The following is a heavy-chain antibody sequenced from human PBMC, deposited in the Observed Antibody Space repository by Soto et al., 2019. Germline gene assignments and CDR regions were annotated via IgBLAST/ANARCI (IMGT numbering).Heavy chain of an antibody. CDR3: ARDPPRAYYYGSGRKTYYYYMDV. CDR2: IWYDGSNK. D-gene: IGHD3-10*01. V-gene: IGHV3-33*01. J-gene: IGHJ6*03. CDR1: GFTFSSYG. Sequence: GGSLRLSCAASGFTFSSYGMHWVRQAPGKGLEWVAVIWYDGSNKYYADSVKGRFTISRDNSKNTLYLQMNSLRAEDTAVYYCARDPPRAYYYGSGRKTYYYYMDVWGKGTTVTVSS.